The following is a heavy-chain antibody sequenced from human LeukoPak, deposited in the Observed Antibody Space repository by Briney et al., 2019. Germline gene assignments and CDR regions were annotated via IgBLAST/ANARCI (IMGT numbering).Heavy chain of an antibody. CDR3: AKERGPADY. CDR1: GFTFRIYA. V-gene: IGHV3-23*01. CDR2: ISDSGGSR. J-gene: IGHJ4*02. D-gene: IGHD3-10*01. Sequence: GGSLRLSCAAPGFTFRIYAMSWVRQAPGKGLEWVSVISDSGGSRYHADSVKGRFTISRDNSKNTLYLQMNSLRAEDTAVYYCAKERGPADYWGQGTLVTVSS.